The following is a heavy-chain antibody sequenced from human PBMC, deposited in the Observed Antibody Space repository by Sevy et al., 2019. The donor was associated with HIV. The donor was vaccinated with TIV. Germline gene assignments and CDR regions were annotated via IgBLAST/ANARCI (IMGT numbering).Heavy chain of an antibody. Sequence: GGSLRLSCAASGFTFSDYYMSWIRQAPGKGLEWVSYISSSGSTIYYADSVKGRLTSSRDNAKNLLYLQMNSLRAEDTAVYYCARDALGVVVPAVNNWFDPWGQGTLVTVSS. CDR2: ISSSGSTI. D-gene: IGHD2-2*01. CDR3: ARDALGVVVPAVNNWFDP. CDR1: GFTFSDYY. J-gene: IGHJ5*02. V-gene: IGHV3-11*01.